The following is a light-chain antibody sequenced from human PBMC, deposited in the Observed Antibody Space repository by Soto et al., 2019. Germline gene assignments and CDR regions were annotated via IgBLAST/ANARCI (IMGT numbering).Light chain of an antibody. J-gene: IGKJ5*01. V-gene: IGKV3-15*01. CDR2: GAS. CDR1: ETVSSN. Sequence: EIVLTQSPGTLSLSPGERVTLSCRASETVSSNLAWYQQKPGQAPRLLIYGASTRATGIPARFSGSGSGTEFTLTISSLQSEDFAVYYCQQYNNWPPEITFGPGTRLEIK. CDR3: QQYNNWPPEIT.